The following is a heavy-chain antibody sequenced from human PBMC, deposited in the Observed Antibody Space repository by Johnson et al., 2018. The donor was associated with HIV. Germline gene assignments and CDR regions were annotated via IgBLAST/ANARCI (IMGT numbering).Heavy chain of an antibody. Sequence: QVQLVESGGGVVQPGRSLRLSCAASGFTFSSYGMHWVRQAPGKGLEWVAVISYDGSNKYYVDSVKGRFTISRDNAKNSLYLQMNSLRAEDTAVYYCAREGRNDAFDIWGQGTMVTVSS. J-gene: IGHJ3*02. V-gene: IGHV3-30*03. CDR2: ISYDGSNK. CDR1: GFTFSSYG. CDR3: AREGRNDAFDI. D-gene: IGHD2-15*01.